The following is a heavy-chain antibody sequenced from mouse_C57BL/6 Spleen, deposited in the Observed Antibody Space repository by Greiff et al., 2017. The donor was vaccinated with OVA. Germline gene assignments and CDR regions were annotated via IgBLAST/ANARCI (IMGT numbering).Heavy chain of an antibody. CDR2: IYPRSGNT. CDR3: ARSYGSSPGYFDY. J-gene: IGHJ2*01. Sequence: VQLQQSGAELARPGASVKLSCKASGYTFTSYGISWVKQRTGQGLEWIGEIYPRSGNTYYNEKFKGKATLTADKSSSTAYMELRILTSEDSAVYFCARSYGSSPGYFDYWGQGTTLTVSS. CDR1: GYTFTSYG. V-gene: IGHV1-81*01. D-gene: IGHD1-1*01.